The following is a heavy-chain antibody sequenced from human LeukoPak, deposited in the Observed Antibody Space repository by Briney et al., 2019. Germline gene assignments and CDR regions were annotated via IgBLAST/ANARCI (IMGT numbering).Heavy chain of an antibody. CDR3: ARVVGVAIEQWLVLSP. V-gene: IGHV4-38-2*02. CDR1: GYSISSGFY. J-gene: IGHJ5*02. D-gene: IGHD6-19*01. CDR2: FYHSGIT. Sequence: SETLSLTCTVSGYSISSGFYWGWIRQPPGRGLEWVGTFYHSGITHYNPSLKSRVTISVDMSKNQFSLKLTSVTAADTAVYYCARVVGVAIEQWLVLSPWGQGTLVTVSS.